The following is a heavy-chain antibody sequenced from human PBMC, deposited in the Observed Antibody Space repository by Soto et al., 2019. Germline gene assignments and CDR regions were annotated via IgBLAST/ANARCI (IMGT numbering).Heavy chain of an antibody. CDR2: IYYSGST. CDR1: GGSISSGDYY. V-gene: IGHV4-30-4*01. Sequence: LSLTCTVSGGSISSGDYYWSWIRQPPGKGLEWIGYIYYSGSTYYNPSLKSRVTISVDTSKNQFSLKLSSVTAADTAVYYCARGLVDTAMVEPFDYWGQGTLVTVSS. J-gene: IGHJ4*02. D-gene: IGHD5-18*01. CDR3: ARGLVDTAMVEPFDY.